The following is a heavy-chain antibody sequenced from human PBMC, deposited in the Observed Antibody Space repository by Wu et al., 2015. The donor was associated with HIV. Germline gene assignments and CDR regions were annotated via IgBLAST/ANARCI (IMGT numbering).Heavy chain of an antibody. CDR2: IIPIFGTA. Sequence: QVQLVQSGAEVKKPGSSVKVSCKASGGTFSSYAISWVRQAPGQGLEWMGGIIPIFGTANYAQKFQGRVTITADESTSTAYMELSSLRSEDTAVYYCASGQYDFGVVIEYYYYMDVWGKGTTVTVSS. D-gene: IGHD3-3*01. CDR3: ASGQYDFGVVIEYYYYMDV. J-gene: IGHJ6*03. V-gene: IGHV1-69*12. CDR1: GGTFSSYA.